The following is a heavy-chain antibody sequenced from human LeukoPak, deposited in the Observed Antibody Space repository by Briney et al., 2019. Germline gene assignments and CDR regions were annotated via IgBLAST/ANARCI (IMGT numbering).Heavy chain of an antibody. V-gene: IGHV4-61*08. Sequence: SETLSLTCTVSGGSISSGGYYWTWIRQHPGKGLEWIGYIYYSGSTNYNPSLKSRVTISVDTSKNQFSLKLSSVTAADTAVYYCARGLTGTTWFDPWGQGTLVTVSS. CDR3: ARGLTGTTWFDP. CDR1: GGSISSGGYY. D-gene: IGHD1-20*01. J-gene: IGHJ5*02. CDR2: IYYSGST.